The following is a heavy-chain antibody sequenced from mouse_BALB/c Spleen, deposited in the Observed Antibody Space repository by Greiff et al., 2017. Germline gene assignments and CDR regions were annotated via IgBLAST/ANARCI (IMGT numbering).Heavy chain of an antibody. CDR3: ARDYGNYDWYFDV. D-gene: IGHD2-1*01. CDR2: INPSTGYT. Sequence: VQLQQSGAELAKPGASVKMSCKASGYTFTSYWMHWVKQRPGQGLEWIGYINPSTGYTEYNQKFKDKATLTADKSSSTAYMQLSSLTSEDSAVYYCARDYGNYDWYFDVWGAGTTVTVSS. CDR1: GYTFTSYW. J-gene: IGHJ1*01. V-gene: IGHV1-7*01.